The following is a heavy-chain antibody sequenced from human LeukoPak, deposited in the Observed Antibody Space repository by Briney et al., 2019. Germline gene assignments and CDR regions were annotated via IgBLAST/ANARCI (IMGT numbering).Heavy chain of an antibody. CDR3: ARDDDYGDYPFDY. D-gene: IGHD4-17*01. CDR2: ISYDGSNK. V-gene: IGHV3-30-3*01. J-gene: IGHJ4*02. CDR1: GFTFSSYA. Sequence: GRSLRLSCAASGFTFSSYAMHWVRQAPGKGLEWVAVISYDGSNKYYADSVKGRFTISRDNSKNTLYLQMNSLRAEDTAVHYCARDDDYGDYPFDYWGQGTLVTVSS.